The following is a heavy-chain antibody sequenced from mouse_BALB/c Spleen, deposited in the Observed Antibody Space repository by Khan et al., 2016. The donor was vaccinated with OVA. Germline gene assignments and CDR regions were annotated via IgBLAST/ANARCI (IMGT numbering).Heavy chain of an antibody. D-gene: IGHD1-1*02. J-gene: IGHJ3*01. CDR3: TRSGYGSFAY. Sequence: QVQLQQSGAELVKPGASVRLSCKASGYTFTSYYLYWVKQRPGQGLEWIGDINPRNGGTNFNEKFKSKATLTVDKSSSTAYIHINSLTSEDSAVYYCTRSGYGSFAYWGQGTLVTVSA. CDR2: INPRNGGT. CDR1: GYTFTSYY. V-gene: IGHV1-53*01.